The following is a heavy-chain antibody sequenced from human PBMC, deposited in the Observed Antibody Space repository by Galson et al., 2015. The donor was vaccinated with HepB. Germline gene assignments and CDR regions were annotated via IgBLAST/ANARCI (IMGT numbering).Heavy chain of an antibody. D-gene: IGHD3-10*01. Sequence: SVKVSCKASGGTFSSYAISWVRQAPGQGLEWMGGIIPIFGTANYAQKFQGRVTITADESTSTAYMELSSLRSEDTAVYYCASRSSFLWFGELLYKNNVNYYYYGMDVWGQGTTVTVSS. CDR1: GGTFSSYA. CDR3: ASRSSFLWFGELLYKNNVNYYYYGMDV. CDR2: IIPIFGTA. J-gene: IGHJ6*02. V-gene: IGHV1-69*13.